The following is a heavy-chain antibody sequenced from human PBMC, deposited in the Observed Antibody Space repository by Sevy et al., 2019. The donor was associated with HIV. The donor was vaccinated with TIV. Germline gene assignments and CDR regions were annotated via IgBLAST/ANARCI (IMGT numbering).Heavy chain of an antibody. V-gene: IGHV4-34*01. CDR1: GGSFSGYY. CDR2: INHSGST. CDR3: ARGYCSGGSCAAGSWFDP. Sequence: SETLSLTCAVYGGSFSGYYWSWIRQPPGKGLEWIGEINHSGSTNYNPSLKSRVTISVDTSKNQFSLKLSSVTAADTAVYYCARGYCSGGSCAAGSWFDPWGQRTLVTVSS. J-gene: IGHJ5*02. D-gene: IGHD2-15*01.